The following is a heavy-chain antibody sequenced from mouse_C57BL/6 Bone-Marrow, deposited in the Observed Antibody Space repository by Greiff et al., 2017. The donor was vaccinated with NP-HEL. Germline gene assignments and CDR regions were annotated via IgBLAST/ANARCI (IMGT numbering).Heavy chain of an antibody. CDR1: GFNIKDDY. CDR3: ATDYYGSIYGFAY. V-gene: IGHV14-4*01. D-gene: IGHD1-1*01. CDR2: IDPENGDT. J-gene: IGHJ3*01. Sequence: EVQLQESGAELVRPGASVKLSCTASGFNIKDDYMHWVKQRPEQGLEWIGWIDPENGDTEYASKFQGKATITADTSSNTTYLQLRSLTSRNTSVYYCATDYYGSIYGFAYWGQGTLVTVSA.